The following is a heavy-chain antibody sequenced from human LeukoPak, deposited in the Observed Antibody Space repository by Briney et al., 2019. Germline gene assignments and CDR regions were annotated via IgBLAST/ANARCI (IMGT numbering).Heavy chain of an antibody. CDR3: ARERLVATLGWFDP. D-gene: IGHD5-12*01. Sequence: FTFSNYLVETGRWARARVVGRVALIWYEGSIKYYADAVKGRFTLSRDNSKNTLYLQMNSLRAEDTAVYYCARERLVATLGWFDPWGQGNLVTVSS. J-gene: IGHJ5*02. CDR2: IWYEGSIK. CDR1: FTFSNYL. V-gene: IGHV3-33*01.